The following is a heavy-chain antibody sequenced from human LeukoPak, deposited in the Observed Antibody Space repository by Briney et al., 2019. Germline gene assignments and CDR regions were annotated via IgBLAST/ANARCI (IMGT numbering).Heavy chain of an antibody. CDR1: SYSISSGYY. J-gene: IGHJ4*02. CDR2: VYHSGST. D-gene: IGHD3-22*01. Sequence: SETLSLTCTVSSYSISSGYYWGWIRQPPGKGLEWIGSVYHSGSTYYNPSLKSRVTMSVDTSKNQFSLKLSSVTAADTAVYYCARMNYYDSSGYYDSKGQYYFDYWGQGTLVTVSS. CDR3: ARMNYYDSSGYYDSKGQYYFDY. V-gene: IGHV4-38-2*02.